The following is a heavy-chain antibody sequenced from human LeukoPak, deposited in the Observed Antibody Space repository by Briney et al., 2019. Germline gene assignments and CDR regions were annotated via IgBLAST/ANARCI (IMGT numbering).Heavy chain of an antibody. CDR1: GFTFSSFD. CDR2: ISVSATNT. CDR3: ATITSMRVVLIS. V-gene: IGHV3-23*01. Sequence: GGSLRLSCAASGFTFSSFDMTWVRQAPGKGLEWVSTISVSATNTYYADSVKGRFTISRDNAKNTLYLQMNSLRADDTAVYYCATITSMRVVLISWGQGTLVTVSS. D-gene: IGHD3-22*01. J-gene: IGHJ1*01.